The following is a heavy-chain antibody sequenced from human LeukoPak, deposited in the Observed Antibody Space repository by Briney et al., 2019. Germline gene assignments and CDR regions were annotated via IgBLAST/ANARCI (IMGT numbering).Heavy chain of an antibody. CDR3: ARERGSGYGMDV. J-gene: IGHJ6*02. CDR1: GFTFSSYW. Sequence: GGSLRLSCAASGFTFSSYWMHWVRQAPGKGLVGVSRINSDGSSTSYADSVKGRFTISRDNAKNTLYLQMNSLRAEDTAVYYCARERGSGYGMDVWGQGTTVTVSS. D-gene: IGHD3-3*01. V-gene: IGHV3-74*01. CDR2: INSDGSST.